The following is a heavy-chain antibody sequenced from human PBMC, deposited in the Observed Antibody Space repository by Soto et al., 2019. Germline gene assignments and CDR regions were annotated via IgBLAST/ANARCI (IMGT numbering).Heavy chain of an antibody. V-gene: IGHV1-2*02. CDR3: ARRPMWTHVIYDYGMDV. CDR1: GYPFTGYY. D-gene: IGHD5-12*01. CDR2: VDPRSGDT. J-gene: IGHJ6*02. Sequence: ASVKVSCKASGYPFTGYYTHWVRQAPGQGPEWMGWVDPRSGDTHYVQKFQGRVTMTRDTSTTTAYMELTRLRSDDTAVYFCARRPMWTHVIYDYGMDVWGQGTTVTVSS.